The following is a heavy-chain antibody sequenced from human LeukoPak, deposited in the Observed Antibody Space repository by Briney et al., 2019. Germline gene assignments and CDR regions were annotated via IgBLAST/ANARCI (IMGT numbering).Heavy chain of an antibody. V-gene: IGHV3-7*01. Sequence: GGSLRLSCAASGFTFSSYWMSWVRQAPGKGLEWVANIKQDGSEKYYVDSVKGRFTISRDNAKNSLYLQMNSLRAEDTAVYYCARDWDYYDSSGQLDYWGQGTLVTVSS. D-gene: IGHD3-22*01. CDR3: ARDWDYYDSSGQLDY. J-gene: IGHJ4*02. CDR1: GFTFSSYW. CDR2: IKQDGSEK.